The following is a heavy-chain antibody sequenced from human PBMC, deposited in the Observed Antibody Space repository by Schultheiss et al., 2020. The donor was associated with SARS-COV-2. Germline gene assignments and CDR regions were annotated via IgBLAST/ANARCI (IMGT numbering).Heavy chain of an antibody. Sequence: SETLSLTCTVSGGSISSYYWSWIRQPPGKGLEWIGYIYYSGSTNYNPSLKSRVTMSVDTSKNQFSLKLSSVTAADTAVYYCARDRTRITIFGVVSEGFDYWGQGTLVTVSS. CDR2: IYYSGST. J-gene: IGHJ4*02. CDR1: GGSISSYY. V-gene: IGHV4-59*12. CDR3: ARDRTRITIFGVVSEGFDY. D-gene: IGHD3-3*01.